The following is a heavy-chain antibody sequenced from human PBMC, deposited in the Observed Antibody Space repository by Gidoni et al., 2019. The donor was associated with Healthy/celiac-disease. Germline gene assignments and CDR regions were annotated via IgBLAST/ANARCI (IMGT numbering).Heavy chain of an antibody. V-gene: IGHV3-21*01. J-gene: IGHJ3*02. Sequence: EVQLVESGGGLVKPGGSLRLSCAASGFTFSSYSMNWFRQAPGKGLEWVSSISSSSSYIYYADSVKGRFTISRDNAKNSLYLQMNSLRAEDTAVYYCARDRTKAAADAFDIWGQGTMVTVSS. CDR2: ISSSSSYI. CDR3: ARDRTKAAADAFDI. D-gene: IGHD6-13*01. CDR1: GFTFSSYS.